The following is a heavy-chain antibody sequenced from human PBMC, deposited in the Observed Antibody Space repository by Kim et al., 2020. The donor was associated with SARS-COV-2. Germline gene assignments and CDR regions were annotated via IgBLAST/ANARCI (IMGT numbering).Heavy chain of an antibody. V-gene: IGHV4-39*01. D-gene: IGHD6-13*01. CDR2: IYYSGST. CDR1: GGSISSSSYY. CDR3: ARQGIAAADNSDY. Sequence: SETLSLTCTVSGGSISSSSYYWGWIRQPPGKGLEWIGSIYYSGSTYYNPSLKSRVTISVDTSKNQFSLKLSSVTAADTAVYYCARQGIAAADNSDYWGQGTLVTVSS. J-gene: IGHJ4*02.